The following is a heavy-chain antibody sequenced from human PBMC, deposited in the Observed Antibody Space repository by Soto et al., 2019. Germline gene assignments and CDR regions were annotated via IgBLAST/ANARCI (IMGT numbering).Heavy chain of an antibody. J-gene: IGHJ4*02. CDR3: ARDTGGSYDY. CDR1: GFTFSDYY. V-gene: IGHV3-72*01. CDR2: SRNKANSYNT. Sequence: EVQLVESGGGLVQPGGSLRLSCAASGFTFSDYYMDWVRQVPGKGLEWGGRSRNKANSYNTEYAAYVKGRFSISRDGSKDSMYLQMNSLKTEDTAVYYCARDTGGSYDYWGQGALVTVSS. D-gene: IGHD1-26*01.